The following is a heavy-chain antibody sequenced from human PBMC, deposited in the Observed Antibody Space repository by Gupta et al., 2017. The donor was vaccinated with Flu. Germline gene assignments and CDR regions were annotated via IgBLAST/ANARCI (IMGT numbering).Heavy chain of an antibody. Sequence: QVQLQQSGPGLVKPSQTLSLACAISGDSVSSDSVTWTWIRQSPSRGLEWLGRTYYRSKWFNQYAESVKSRIIISPDTSKNQFSLHLNSVTPEDTAVYFCARAKVGAIDYWGQGTLVTVSS. J-gene: IGHJ4*02. D-gene: IGHD1-26*01. V-gene: IGHV6-1*01. CDR1: GDSVSSDSVT. CDR3: ARAKVGAIDY. CDR2: TYYRSKWFN.